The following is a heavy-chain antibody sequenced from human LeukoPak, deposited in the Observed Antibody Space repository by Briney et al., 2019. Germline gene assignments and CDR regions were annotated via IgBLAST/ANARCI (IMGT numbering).Heavy chain of an antibody. CDR1: GFTVSSNY. D-gene: IGHD2-15*01. Sequence: GGSLRLSCAASGFTVSSNYMSWVRQAPGKGLEGVSVIYSGGSTYYADSVKGRVTISRDNSKNTLYLQMNSLRAEDTAVYYCARYCSGGSCFVAFDIWGQGTMVTVSS. CDR2: IYSGGST. CDR3: ARYCSGGSCFVAFDI. V-gene: IGHV3-53*01. J-gene: IGHJ3*02.